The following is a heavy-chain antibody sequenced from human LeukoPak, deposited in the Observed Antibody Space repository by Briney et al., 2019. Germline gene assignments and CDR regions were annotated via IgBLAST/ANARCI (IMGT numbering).Heavy chain of an antibody. CDR1: GFTVSSNY. D-gene: IGHD1-26*01. CDR3: ARNYQYSGSFTTFDY. V-gene: IGHV3-53*01. CDR2: IYSGGST. J-gene: IGHJ4*02. Sequence: GGSLRLSCAASGFTVSSNYMSWVRQAPGKGLEWVSVIYSGGSTYYADSVKGRFTISRDNSKNTLYLQMNSLRAEDTAVYYCARNYQYSGSFTTFDYWGQGTLVSVSS.